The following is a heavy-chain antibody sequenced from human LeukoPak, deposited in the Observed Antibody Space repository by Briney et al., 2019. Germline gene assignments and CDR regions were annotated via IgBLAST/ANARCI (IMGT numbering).Heavy chain of an antibody. J-gene: IGHJ4*02. V-gene: IGHV4-39*01. CDR1: GGSISGSSYY. Sequence: PSETLSLTCTVSGGSISGSSYYWGWIRQPPGKGLEWIGSIYYSGSTYYNPSLKSRVTISVDTSKNQFSLKLSSVTAADTAVYYCARHGYCSSTSCLTNLDYWGQGTLVTVSS. CDR3: ARHGYCSSTSCLTNLDY. D-gene: IGHD2-2*03. CDR2: IYYSGST.